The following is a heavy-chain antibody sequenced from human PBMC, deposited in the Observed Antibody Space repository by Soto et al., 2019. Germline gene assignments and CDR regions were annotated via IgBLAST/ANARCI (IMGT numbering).Heavy chain of an antibody. D-gene: IGHD3-22*01. CDR3: ARGDYSDSSGLYFDY. V-gene: IGHV4-59*11. J-gene: IGHJ4*02. CDR2: VYYSGST. CDR1: GGSISSHY. Sequence: QVPLQESGPGLVKPSETLSLICTVSGGSISSHYWSWIRQPPGKGLEWIGYVYYSGSTNYNPSLKSRVTISVDTSKNQFSLKLSSVTAADTAVYHCARGDYSDSSGLYFDYWGQGTLVTVSS.